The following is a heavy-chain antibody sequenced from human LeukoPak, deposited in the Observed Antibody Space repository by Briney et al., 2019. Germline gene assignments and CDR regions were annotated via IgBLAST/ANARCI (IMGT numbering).Heavy chain of an antibody. J-gene: IGHJ4*02. CDR3: ARGPRYSSSWYADY. CDR2: ISYDGSNK. Sequence: GGSLRLSCAASGFTFDDYGMSWVRQAPGKGLEWVAVISYDGSNKYYADSVKGRFTISRDNSKNTLYLQMNSLRAEDTAVYYCARGPRYSSSWYADYWGQGTLVTVSS. CDR1: GFTFDDYG. D-gene: IGHD6-13*01. V-gene: IGHV3-30*03.